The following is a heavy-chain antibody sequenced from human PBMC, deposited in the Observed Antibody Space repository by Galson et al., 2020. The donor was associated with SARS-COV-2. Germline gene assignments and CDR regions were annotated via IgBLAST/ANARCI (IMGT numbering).Heavy chain of an antibody. D-gene: IGHD6-19*01. CDR2: MSSDGGTS. CDR3: LAYSSTRRNE. J-gene: IGHJ4*02. Sequence: GESLKISCSASGFTFSDYAMHWVRQAPGKGLEYVSAMSSDGGTSFYADPLNGRSAMSRDNSKNTFYLQMTGLRIEDTALYYCLAYSSTRRNEWGQGTLGIVSS. CDR1: GFTFSDYA. V-gene: IGHV3-64D*06.